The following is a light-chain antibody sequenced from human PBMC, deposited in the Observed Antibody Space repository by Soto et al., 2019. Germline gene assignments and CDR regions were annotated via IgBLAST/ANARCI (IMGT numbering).Light chain of an antibody. Sequence: QSVLTQSPSASASLGASVKLTCTVSSGHSSYAIAWHQQQPEKGPRYLMMVNSDGSHRKGDGIPDRFSGSSSGAERYLTISSLQSEDEADYYCQTWGTGIRVFGGGTKLTVL. V-gene: IGLV4-69*01. CDR1: SGHSSYA. CDR3: QTWGTGIRV. J-gene: IGLJ3*02. CDR2: VNSDGSH.